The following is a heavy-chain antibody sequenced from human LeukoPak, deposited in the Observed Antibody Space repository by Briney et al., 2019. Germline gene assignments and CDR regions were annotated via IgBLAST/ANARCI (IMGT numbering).Heavy chain of an antibody. V-gene: IGHV3-48*01. CDR1: GFTFSSYA. CDR2: INGGSSPI. CDR3: VRDNPRCCGVVPANIDDY. D-gene: IGHD2-15*01. J-gene: IGHJ4*02. Sequence: GGSLRLSCAASGFTFSSYAMNWVRQAPGKGLEWVSYINGGSSPIYYADSVRGRFTISRDNAKNSLYLQMNSLRAEDTAVYYCVRDNPRCCGVVPANIDDYWGQGTLVTVSS.